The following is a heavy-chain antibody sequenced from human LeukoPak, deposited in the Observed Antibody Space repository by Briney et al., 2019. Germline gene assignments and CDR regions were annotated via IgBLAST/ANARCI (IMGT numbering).Heavy chain of an antibody. CDR2: INWNGGGT. J-gene: IGHJ6*03. CDR1: GFTFDDYG. D-gene: IGHD2-15*01. Sequence: GGSLRLSCTASGFTFDDYGMSWVRQGPGKGLEWVSGINWNGGGTGYADSVKGRFTISRDNSKNTLYLQMNSLRAEDTAVYYCAKGGVEGIGYYYYYYMDVWGKGTTVTVSS. CDR3: AKGGVEGIGYYYYYYMDV. V-gene: IGHV3-20*04.